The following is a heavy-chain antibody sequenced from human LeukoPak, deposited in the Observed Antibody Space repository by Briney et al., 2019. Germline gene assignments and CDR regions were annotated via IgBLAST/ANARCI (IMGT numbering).Heavy chain of an antibody. CDR3: ARVSGSYFDY. CDR1: GGSISSSDW. Sequence: SETLSLTCAVSGGSISSSDWWSWVRQPPGKGLEWLGQIYYSGSTNYNPSLKSRVTISVDKSKNQFSLKLSSVTAADTAVYYCARVSGSYFDYWAREPWSPSPQ. CDR2: IYYSGST. D-gene: IGHD1-26*01. V-gene: IGHV4-4*02. J-gene: IGHJ4*02.